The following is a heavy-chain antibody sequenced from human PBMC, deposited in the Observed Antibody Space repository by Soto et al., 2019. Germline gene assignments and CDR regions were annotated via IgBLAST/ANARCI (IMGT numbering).Heavy chain of an antibody. CDR2: INAGNGNT. CDR1: GYTFTNHA. D-gene: IGHD2-21*01. Sequence: ASVKVSCKASGYTFTNHALHWVRQAPGQRLEWMGWINAGNGNTKYSQKLQGRVTISRDTFVSTGYMELSSLRSEDTAVYYCASDLGDHHAFDLWGQGTMVTVSS. V-gene: IGHV1-3*01. J-gene: IGHJ3*01. CDR3: ASDLGDHHAFDL.